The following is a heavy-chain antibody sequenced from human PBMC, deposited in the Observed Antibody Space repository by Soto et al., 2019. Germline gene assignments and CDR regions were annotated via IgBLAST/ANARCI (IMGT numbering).Heavy chain of an antibody. Sequence: ASVKVSCKASGYTFTTYGFSWVRQAPGQGLEWMVWISAYNGNTNYAQNLQGRVTITTDTSTSTAYMELRSLRSDDTAVYYCARDGATYYDFWSGYASSREGLASRTHYDCWGQVTLVTVSS. V-gene: IGHV1-18*04. D-gene: IGHD3-3*01. CDR1: GYTFTTYG. CDR2: ISAYNGNT. J-gene: IGHJ4*02. CDR3: ARDGATYYDFWSGYASSREGLASRTHYDC.